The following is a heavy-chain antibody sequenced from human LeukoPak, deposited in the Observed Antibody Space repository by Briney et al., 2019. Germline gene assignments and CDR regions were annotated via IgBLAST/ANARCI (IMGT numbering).Heavy chain of an antibody. CDR1: GGSINSGDYY. CDR3: ARVSTIAAAGMDV. CDR2: IYYSGST. J-gene: IGHJ6*02. V-gene: IGHV4-30-4*01. Sequence: PSETLSLTCTVSGGSINSGDYYWSWIRQPPGKGLEWIGYIYYSGSTYYNPSLKSRVTISVDTSKNQFSLKLSSVTAADTAVYHCARVSTIAAAGMDVWGQGTTVTVSS. D-gene: IGHD6-13*01.